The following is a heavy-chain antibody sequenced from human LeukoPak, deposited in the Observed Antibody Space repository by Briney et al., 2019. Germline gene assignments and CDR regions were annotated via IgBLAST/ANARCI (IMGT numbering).Heavy chain of an antibody. CDR3: ARALEPSIAVIDY. CDR2: ISGSSTYI. Sequence: PGGSLRLSCAASGFTFSSYSMNWVRRTPGKGLDWVSSISGSSTYIYYADSVKGRFTISRDNAKNSLYLQMNSLRAEDTAVYYCARALEPSIAVIDYWGQGTLVTVSS. CDR1: GFTFSSYS. J-gene: IGHJ4*02. D-gene: IGHD6-19*01. V-gene: IGHV3-21*01.